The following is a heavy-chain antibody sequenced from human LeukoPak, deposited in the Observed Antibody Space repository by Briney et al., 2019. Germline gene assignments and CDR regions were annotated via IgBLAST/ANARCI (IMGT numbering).Heavy chain of an antibody. J-gene: IGHJ5*02. CDR3: ARRKEMATIVWFDP. CDR2: IYYSGST. Sequence: SETLSLTCTVSGGSISSSSYYCGWSRQPPGKGLEWVGSIYYSGSTYYNPSLKSRVTISVDTSKNQFSLKLSSVTAADTAVYYCARRKEMATIVWFDPWGQGTLVTVSS. D-gene: IGHD5-24*01. CDR1: GGSISSSSYY. V-gene: IGHV4-39*01.